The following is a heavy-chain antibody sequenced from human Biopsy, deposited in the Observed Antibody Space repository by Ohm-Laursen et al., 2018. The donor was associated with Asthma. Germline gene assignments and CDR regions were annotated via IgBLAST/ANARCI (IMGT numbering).Heavy chain of an antibody. V-gene: IGHV3-33*01. Sequence: SCKASGNTFSGYYLHWVRQAPGKGLEWVAVIWYDGSNKYYADSVKGRFTISRDNSKNTLYLQMNSLRAEDTAVYYCARVPAGYYYFDYWGQGTLVTVSS. CDR3: ARVPAGYYYFDY. D-gene: IGHD3-22*01. J-gene: IGHJ4*02. CDR1: GNTFSGYY. CDR2: IWYDGSNK.